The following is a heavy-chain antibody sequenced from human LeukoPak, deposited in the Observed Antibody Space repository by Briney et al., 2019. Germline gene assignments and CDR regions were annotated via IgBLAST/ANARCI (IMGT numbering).Heavy chain of an antibody. D-gene: IGHD2-2*01. CDR3: TTEKGGCSSTTCYSLEY. Sequence: GGSLRLSCAGSGSTLNYAWMNWVSHAPGKGLEWVGRIKSRASGGTTDYAAPVKGRFIVSRDDSKNTVYLQMNSLQTEDTGVYYCTTEKGGCSSTTCYSLEYWGQGTLVTASP. CDR1: GSTLNYAW. V-gene: IGHV3-15*01. J-gene: IGHJ4*02. CDR2: IKSRASGGTT.